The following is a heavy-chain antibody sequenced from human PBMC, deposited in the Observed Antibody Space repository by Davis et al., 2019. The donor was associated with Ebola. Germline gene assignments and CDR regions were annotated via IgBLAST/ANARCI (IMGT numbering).Heavy chain of an antibody. D-gene: IGHD2-2*01. CDR2: ISSSGSTI. Sequence: GESLKISCAASGFTFSSYGMHWVRQAPGKGLEWVSYISSSGSTIYYADSVKGRFTISRDNAKNSLYLQMNSLRAEDTAVYYCARVNCSSTSCSFYYGMDVWGQGTTVTVSS. CDR1: GFTFSSYG. V-gene: IGHV3-48*04. CDR3: ARVNCSSTSCSFYYGMDV. J-gene: IGHJ6*02.